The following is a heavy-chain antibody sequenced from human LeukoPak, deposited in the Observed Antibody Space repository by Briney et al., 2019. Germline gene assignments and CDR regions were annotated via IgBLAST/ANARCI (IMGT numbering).Heavy chain of an antibody. J-gene: IGHJ4*02. CDR2: IYYSGNT. Sequence: ASETLSLTCTVSGGPISNYYWGWIRQAPGKGLEWIGSIYYSGNTYYNSSLKSRVTISVDTSKNQFSLKLSSVTAADTAVYYCAVIVVVPAAIYYFDYWGQGTLVTVSS. CDR1: GGPISNYY. CDR3: AVIVVVPAAIYYFDY. V-gene: IGHV4-59*04. D-gene: IGHD2-2*01.